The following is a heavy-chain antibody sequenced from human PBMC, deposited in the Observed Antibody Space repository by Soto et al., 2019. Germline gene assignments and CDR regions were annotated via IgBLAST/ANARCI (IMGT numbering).Heavy chain of an antibody. CDR2: VYPRDSDT. V-gene: IGHV5-51*01. D-gene: IGHD2-15*01. Sequence: GESLKISCKASGYSFIDYWVGRVWQMAGKGLEWMGIVYPRDSDTRYSPSFQGQVTISADRSTGTAFLQWRSLKASDTALYYCARPPLPGYSIHFNSWGQGTLVTVSS. CDR3: ARPPLPGYSIHFNS. CDR1: GYSFIDYW. J-gene: IGHJ4*02.